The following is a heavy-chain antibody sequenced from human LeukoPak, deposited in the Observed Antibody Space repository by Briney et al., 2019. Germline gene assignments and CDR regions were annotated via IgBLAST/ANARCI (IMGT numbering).Heavy chain of an antibody. CDR2: IYYSGST. CDR3: ARDLGYYDFWSGSRGDAFDI. Sequence: SETLSLTCTVSGGSISSYYWSWIRQPPGKGLEWIGYIYYSGSTNYNPSLKSRVTISIDTSKNQFSLKLTSVTAADTAVYYCARDLGYYDFWSGSRGDAFDIWGQGTMVTVSS. J-gene: IGHJ3*02. V-gene: IGHV4-59*01. D-gene: IGHD3-3*01. CDR1: GGSISSYY.